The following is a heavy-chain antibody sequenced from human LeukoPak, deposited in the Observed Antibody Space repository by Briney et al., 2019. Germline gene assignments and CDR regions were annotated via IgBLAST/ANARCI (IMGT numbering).Heavy chain of an antibody. CDR2: FSGSGSTT. CDR3: ARVPTYYYDSSGYF. J-gene: IGHJ4*02. V-gene: IGHV3-23*01. Sequence: PGGSLRLSCAASGFTFRNYAMNWVRQAPGKGLEWVSGFSGSGSTTDYADSVKGRFTISRDNSKNTLYLQMNSLRAEDTAVYYCARVPTYYYDSSGYFWGQGTLVTVSS. D-gene: IGHD3-22*01. CDR1: GFTFRNYA.